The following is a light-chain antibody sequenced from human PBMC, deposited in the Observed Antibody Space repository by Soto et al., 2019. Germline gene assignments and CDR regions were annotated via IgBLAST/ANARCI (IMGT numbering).Light chain of an antibody. J-gene: IGKJ1*01. CDR2: DAS. Sequence: EIVLTQSPATLSLSPGERATLSCMASQSLSSYLAWYQQKPGQAPRLLIYDASNRATRIPARFSGSGSGTDFTLTISSLEPEDFAVYYCQQRSNRPRMFGQGTKVDIK. CDR1: QSLSSY. V-gene: IGKV3-11*01. CDR3: QQRSNRPRM.